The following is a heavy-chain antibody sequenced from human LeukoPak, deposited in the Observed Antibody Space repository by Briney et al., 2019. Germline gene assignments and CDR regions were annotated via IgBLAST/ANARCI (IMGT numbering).Heavy chain of an antibody. V-gene: IGHV1-46*01. CDR2: INPSGGST. J-gene: IGHJ4*02. CDR1: GYTFTSYY. CDR3: ARDRAPLVATLSVDY. D-gene: IGHD5-12*01. Sequence: ASVKVSCKASGYTFTSYYMHWVRQAPGQGLEWMGIINPSGGSTGYAQKFQGRVTMTRDMSTSTVYMELSSLRSEDTAVYYCARDRAPLVATLSVDYWGQGTLVTVSS.